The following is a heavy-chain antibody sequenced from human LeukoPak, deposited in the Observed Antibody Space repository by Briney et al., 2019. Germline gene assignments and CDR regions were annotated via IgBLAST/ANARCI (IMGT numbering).Heavy chain of an antibody. CDR1: GVPFSSYA. J-gene: IGHJ4*02. V-gene: IGHV3-23*01. D-gene: IGHD2/OR15-2a*01. Sequence: WGTLTLTCAGSGVPFSSYAKSWGRPGPGKGLGWASAISGSGGSTYYADSVKGRFTISRDNSKNTLYLQMNSLRAEDTAVYYCAKDQRFALSNYDYWGQGTLVTVSS. CDR2: ISGSGGST. CDR3: AKDQRFALSNYDY.